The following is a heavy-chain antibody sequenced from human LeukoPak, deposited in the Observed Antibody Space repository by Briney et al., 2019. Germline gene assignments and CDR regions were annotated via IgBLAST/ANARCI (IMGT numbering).Heavy chain of an antibody. CDR1: EFSVGSNY. CDR3: ARAKRNGFDI. J-gene: IGHJ3*02. CDR2: IYSGGST. V-gene: IGHV3-66*01. Sequence: GGSLRLSCAASEFSVGSNYMTWVRQAPGKGLEWVSLIYSGGSTYYADSVKGRFTISRDNSKNTLYLQMNSLRAEDTAVYYCARAKRNGFDIWGQGTMVTVSS.